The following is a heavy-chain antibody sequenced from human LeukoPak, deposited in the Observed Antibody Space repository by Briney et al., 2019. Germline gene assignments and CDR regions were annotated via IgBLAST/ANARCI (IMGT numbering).Heavy chain of an antibody. J-gene: IGHJ4*02. CDR3: ATVNYDSGFSFDY. Sequence: ASVKVSCKASGYTLTELSMHWVRQAPGKGLEWMGGFDPEDGETMYAQEFQGRVTMTEDTSTDTAYMDLNSLRCDDTAVYYCATVNYDSGFSFDYWGQGTLVTVSS. V-gene: IGHV1-24*01. CDR2: FDPEDGET. CDR1: GYTLTELS. D-gene: IGHD3-10*01.